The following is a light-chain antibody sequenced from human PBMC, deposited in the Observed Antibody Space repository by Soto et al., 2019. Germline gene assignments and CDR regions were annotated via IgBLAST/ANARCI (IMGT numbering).Light chain of an antibody. V-gene: IGKV1-9*01. J-gene: IGKJ2*01. CDR3: HQVNSYPHT. Sequence: IPVTQSPSSLSASVGDRVTITCRASQGIRDYFGWYQQKPGQAPKLLIYAASRLQSGDPSRFSGSGFGTDFTPPISCLQPEDFATYYCHQVNSYPHTLGDGTKLEIK. CDR1: QGIRDY. CDR2: AAS.